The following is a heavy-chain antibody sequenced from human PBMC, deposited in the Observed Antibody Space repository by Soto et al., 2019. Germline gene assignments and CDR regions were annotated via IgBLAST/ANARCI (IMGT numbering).Heavy chain of an antibody. CDR1: GFTFSSYG. V-gene: IGHV3-33*01. CDR3: VRAAGYSGNDYVYYYGMDV. Sequence: QVQLVESGGGVVQPGRSLRLSCAASGFTFSSYGMHWVRQAPGKGLEWVALVWYDGGNKYYADSVKGRFTISRDNSKNQLYVQMNSLRDEDTAVYYCVRAAGYSGNDYVYYYGMDVWGQGTTVTVSS. J-gene: IGHJ6*02. D-gene: IGHD5-12*01. CDR2: VWYDGGNK.